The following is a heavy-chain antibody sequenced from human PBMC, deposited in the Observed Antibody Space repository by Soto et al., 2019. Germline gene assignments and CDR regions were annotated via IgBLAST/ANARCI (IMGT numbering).Heavy chain of an antibody. CDR1: GFTFSSYS. J-gene: IGHJ5*02. D-gene: IGHD3-3*01. CDR2: ISSSSSYI. Sequence: PGGSLRLSCAASGFTFSSYSMNWVRQAPGKGLEWVSSISSSSSYIYYADSVKGRFTISRDNAKNSLYLQMNSLRAEDTAVYYCARDWITILGVAAGGAWGQGTLVTVSS. V-gene: IGHV3-21*01. CDR3: ARDWITILGVAAGGA.